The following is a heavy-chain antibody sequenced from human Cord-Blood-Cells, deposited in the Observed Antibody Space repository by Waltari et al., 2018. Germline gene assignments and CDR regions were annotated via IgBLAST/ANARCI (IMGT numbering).Heavy chain of an antibody. CDR1: GFTFSSYG. V-gene: IGHV3-33*01. J-gene: IGHJ4*02. CDR2: IWDDGSNK. CDR3: ARVCREGPFDY. D-gene: IGHD1-26*01. Sequence: QVQLVESGGGVVQPGRSLRLSCAASGFTFSSYGMHWVRQAPGKGLEWVAVIWDDGSNKYYADAVKGRFTISRDNSKNTLYLQMNSLRAEDTAVYYCARVCREGPFDYWGQGTLVTVSS.